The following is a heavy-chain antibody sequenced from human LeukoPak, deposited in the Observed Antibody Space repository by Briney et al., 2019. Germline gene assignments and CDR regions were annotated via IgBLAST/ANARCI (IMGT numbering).Heavy chain of an antibody. Sequence: GGSLRLSCAASGFTFSSYWMHWVRQAPGKGLVWVSRINSDGSSTSYADSVKGRFTISRDNAKNTLYLQMNSLRAEDTAVYYCARDRSSSWYLMDVKFDPWGQGTLVTVSS. J-gene: IGHJ5*02. CDR1: GFTFSSYW. D-gene: IGHD6-13*01. CDR3: ARDRSSSWYLMDVKFDP. CDR2: INSDGSST. V-gene: IGHV3-74*01.